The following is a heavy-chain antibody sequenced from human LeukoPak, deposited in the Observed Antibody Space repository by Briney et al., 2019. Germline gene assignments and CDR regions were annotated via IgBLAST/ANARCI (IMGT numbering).Heavy chain of an antibody. D-gene: IGHD3-22*01. V-gene: IGHV3-30*18. CDR2: ISYDGSNK. Sequence: GGSLRLSCAASGFTFSSYGIHWVRQAPGKGLEWVAIISYDGSNKYYADSVKGRFTISRDNSKNTLYLQMNSLRAEDTAMYYCAKDGIVVSYFDYWGQGTLVTVSS. CDR3: AKDGIVVSYFDY. J-gene: IGHJ4*02. CDR1: GFTFSSYG.